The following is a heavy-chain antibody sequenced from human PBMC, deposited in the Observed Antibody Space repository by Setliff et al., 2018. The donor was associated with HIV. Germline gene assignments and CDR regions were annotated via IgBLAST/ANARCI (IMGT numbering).Heavy chain of an antibody. J-gene: IGHJ3*02. V-gene: IGHV4-4*09. CDR2: IFSGGST. Sequence: SETLSLTCTVSDGAISSWYWNWIRQPPGKGLEWIGNIFSGGSTQYNPSLESRVTISVDTSKNQFPLKLTSLTAADTAVYYCARRYGTAFDIWGQGTMVTVSS. CDR3: ARRYGTAFDI. CDR1: DGAISSWY. D-gene: IGHD2-8*01.